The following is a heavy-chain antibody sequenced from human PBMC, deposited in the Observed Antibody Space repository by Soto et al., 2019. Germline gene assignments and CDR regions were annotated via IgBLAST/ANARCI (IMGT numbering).Heavy chain of an antibody. CDR1: GFTFSNYA. V-gene: IGHV3-23*01. CDR3: AKRATGTYFDY. J-gene: IGHJ4*02. CDR2: ISGSGGST. D-gene: IGHD1-1*01. Sequence: EVQLLESGGGLVQPGGPLRLSCAASGFTFSNYAMNWVRQAPGKGLEWVSVISGSGGSTYYADSVKGRFTISRDNSKNTLYLQMTSLRAEDTAVYYCAKRATGTYFDYWGQGSLVTVSS.